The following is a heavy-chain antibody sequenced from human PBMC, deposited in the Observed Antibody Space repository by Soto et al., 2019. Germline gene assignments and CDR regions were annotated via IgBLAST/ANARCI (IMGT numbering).Heavy chain of an antibody. CDR3: ARDRVYYYDSSGYYNFDF. Sequence: QVQLVESGGGVVQPGRSLRVSCAASGFTFSHYAMHWVRQAPGKGLEWVAVVSYDGTKQFYADSVKGRFTISRDSSKSTLYLQMNNLRDEGTAVYYWARDRVYYYDSSGYYNFDFWGQGTLVTVSS. J-gene: IGHJ4*02. CDR2: VSYDGTKQ. CDR1: GFTFSHYA. V-gene: IGHV3-30-3*01. D-gene: IGHD3-22*01.